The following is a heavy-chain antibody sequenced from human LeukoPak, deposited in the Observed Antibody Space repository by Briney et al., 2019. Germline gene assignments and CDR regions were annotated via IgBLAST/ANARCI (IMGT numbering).Heavy chain of an antibody. V-gene: IGHV3-7*03. CDR3: ASFEGYSSSWSWGSYFDY. CDR1: GFTFSSYW. J-gene: IGHJ4*02. D-gene: IGHD6-13*01. Sequence: GGSLRLSCAASGFTFSSYWMSWVRQAPGKGLEWVANIKQDGSEKYYVDSVKGRFTISRDNAKNSLYLQMNSLRAEDTAVYYCASFEGYSSSWSWGSYFDYWGQGTLVTVSS. CDR2: IKQDGSEK.